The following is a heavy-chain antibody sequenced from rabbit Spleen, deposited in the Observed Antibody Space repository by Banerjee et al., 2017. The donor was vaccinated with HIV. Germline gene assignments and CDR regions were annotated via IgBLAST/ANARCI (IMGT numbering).Heavy chain of an antibody. V-gene: IGHV1S40*01. J-gene: IGHJ4*01. CDR3: VRDRANIGGDYGPYYFDL. CDR2: IYAGSSDST. D-gene: IGHD2-1*01. Sequence: QSLEESGGDLVKPGASLTLTCTASGFSFSSDYYMCWVRQAPGKGLECGACIYAGSSDSTYYANWAKVRLTISKASSTTVTLQMTSLTVAATATYFCVRDRANIGGDYGPYYFDLWGPGTLVTVS. CDR1: GFSFSSDYY.